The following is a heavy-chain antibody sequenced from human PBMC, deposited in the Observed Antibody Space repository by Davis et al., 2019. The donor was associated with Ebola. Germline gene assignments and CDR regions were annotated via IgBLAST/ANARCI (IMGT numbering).Heavy chain of an antibody. J-gene: IGHJ4*02. V-gene: IGHV3-43*01. D-gene: IGHD1-14*01. CDR3: APLSGWNHAFDY. Sequence: GGSLRLSCAASGFTFDDYTMHWVRQAPGKGLEWVSLISWDGGSTFYADSVKGRFTISRDNSKNTLYLQMNSLRAEDTAVYYCAPLSGWNHAFDYWGQGTLVTVSS. CDR2: ISWDGGST. CDR1: GFTFDDYT.